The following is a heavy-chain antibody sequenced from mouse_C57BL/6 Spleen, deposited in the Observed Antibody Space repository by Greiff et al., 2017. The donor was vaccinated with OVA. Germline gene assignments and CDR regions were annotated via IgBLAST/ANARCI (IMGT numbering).Heavy chain of an antibody. CDR1: GYTFTSYW. CDR3: ARPKTGTSFYFDY. V-gene: IGHV1-69*01. Sequence: VQLQQSGAELVMPGASVKLSCKASGYTFTSYWMHWVKQRPGQGLEWIGEIDPSDSYTNYNQKFKGKSTLTVDKSSSTAYMQLSSLTSEDSAVYYCARPKTGTSFYFDYWGQGTTLTVSS. D-gene: IGHD4-1*01. J-gene: IGHJ2*01. CDR2: IDPSDSYT.